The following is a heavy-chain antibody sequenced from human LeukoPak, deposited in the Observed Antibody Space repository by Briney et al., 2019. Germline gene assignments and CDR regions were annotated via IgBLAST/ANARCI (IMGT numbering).Heavy chain of an antibody. J-gene: IGHJ4*02. CDR1: GGSISSYY. Sequence: SETLSLTCTVSGGSISSYYWSWIRQPPGKGLEWIGYIYHSGSTYYNPSLKSRVTISVDTSKNQFSLKLSSVTAADTAVYYCARDIGGYWGQGTLVTVSS. D-gene: IGHD3-10*01. CDR2: IYHSGST. CDR3: ARDIGGY. V-gene: IGHV4-59*12.